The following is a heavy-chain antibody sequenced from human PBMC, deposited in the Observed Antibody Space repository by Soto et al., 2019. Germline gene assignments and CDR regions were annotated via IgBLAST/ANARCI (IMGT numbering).Heavy chain of an antibody. D-gene: IGHD3-22*01. CDR1: GFTFSTCA. J-gene: IGHJ4*02. CDR3: AKDRSRSCGSGYPLRYLES. CDR2: ISGGGSTT. Sequence: GGSLRLSCPATGFTFSTCAMNWVRQAPGKGLEWVSTISGGGSTTYYADSVKGRFTISRDNFKNTLYLQMNSLRVEDTAVYYCAKDRSRSCGSGYPLRYLESWGQGTLVTVSS. V-gene: IGHV3-23*01.